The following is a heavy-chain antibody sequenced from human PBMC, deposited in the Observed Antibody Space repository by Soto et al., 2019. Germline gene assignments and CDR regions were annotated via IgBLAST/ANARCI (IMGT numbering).Heavy chain of an antibody. CDR3: ARDVMGYYGSGRWFDP. D-gene: IGHD3-10*01. CDR1: GGTFSSYA. CDR2: IIPIFCTA. V-gene: IGHV1-69*13. Sequence: ASVKVSCKASGGTFSSYAISWVRQAPGQGLEWMGGIIPIFCTANYAQKFQGRVTITADESTSTAYMELSSLRSEDTAVYYCARDVMGYYGSGRWFDPWGQGTLVTVSS. J-gene: IGHJ5*02.